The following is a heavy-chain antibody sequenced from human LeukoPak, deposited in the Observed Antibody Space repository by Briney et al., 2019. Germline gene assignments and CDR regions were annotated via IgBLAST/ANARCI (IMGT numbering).Heavy chain of an antibody. D-gene: IGHD4-17*01. CDR1: GGSISSSTYY. CDR2: IYYTGST. J-gene: IGHJ4*02. Sequence: SETLSLTCIVSGGSISSSTYYWAWTRQPPRKGLEWIGSIYYTGSTYYNPSLKSRVSISVDTSENQFSLRLSSVTAADTAVYYCARHVVAYDYGDYWGQGTLVTVSS. CDR3: ARHVVAYDYGDY. V-gene: IGHV4-39*01.